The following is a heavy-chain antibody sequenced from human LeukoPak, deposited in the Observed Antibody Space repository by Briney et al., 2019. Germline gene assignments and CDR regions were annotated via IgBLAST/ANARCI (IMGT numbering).Heavy chain of an antibody. CDR3: ARTGDFWSGYFAFDI. V-gene: IGHV3-23*01. D-gene: IGHD3-3*01. CDR2: ISGSGGST. Sequence: GGSLRLSCAASGFTFSSYAMSWVRQAPGKGLEWVSAISGSGGSTYYADSVKGRFTISRDNAKNSLYLQMNSLRAEDTAVYYCARTGDFWSGYFAFDIWGQGTMVTVSS. CDR1: GFTFSSYA. J-gene: IGHJ3*02.